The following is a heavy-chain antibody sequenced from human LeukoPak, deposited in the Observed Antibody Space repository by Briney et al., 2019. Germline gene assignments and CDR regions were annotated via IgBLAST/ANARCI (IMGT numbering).Heavy chain of an antibody. CDR1: GGTFSSYA. CDR2: IIPILSIA. Sequence: SVKVSCKASGGTFSSYAISWVRQAPGQGLEWMGRIIPILSIANYAQKFQGRVTITADKSTSTAYMELSSLRSEDTAVYYCARAVGFGELFYFDYWGQGTLVTVSS. D-gene: IGHD3-10*01. V-gene: IGHV1-69*04. J-gene: IGHJ4*02. CDR3: ARAVGFGELFYFDY.